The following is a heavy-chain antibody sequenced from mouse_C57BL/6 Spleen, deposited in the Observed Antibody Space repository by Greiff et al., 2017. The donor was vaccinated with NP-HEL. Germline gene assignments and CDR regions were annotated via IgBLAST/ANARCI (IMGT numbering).Heavy chain of an antibody. Sequence: VQLQQPGAELVKPGASVKLSCKASGYTFTSYWMQWVKQRPGQGLEWIGEIDPSDSYTNYNQKFKGKATLTVDTSSSTAYMQLSSLTSEDSAVYYCARKGGLREWYFDVWGTGTTVTVSS. J-gene: IGHJ1*03. D-gene: IGHD3-1*01. V-gene: IGHV1-50*01. CDR1: GYTFTSYW. CDR2: IDPSDSYT. CDR3: ARKGGLREWYFDV.